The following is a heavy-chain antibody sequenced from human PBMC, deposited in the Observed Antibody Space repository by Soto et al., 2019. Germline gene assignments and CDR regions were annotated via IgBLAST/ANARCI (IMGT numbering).Heavy chain of an antibody. Sequence: SETLSLTCAVYGGSFSGYYWSWIRQPPGKGLEWIGEINHSGSTNYNPSLKSRVTISVDTSKNQFSLKLSSVTAADTAVYYCARGRVEADGTRWFDTWGQGTLVTVSS. CDR3: ARGRVEADGTRWFDT. CDR2: INHSGST. J-gene: IGHJ5*02. CDR1: GGSFSGYY. V-gene: IGHV4-34*01. D-gene: IGHD6-13*01.